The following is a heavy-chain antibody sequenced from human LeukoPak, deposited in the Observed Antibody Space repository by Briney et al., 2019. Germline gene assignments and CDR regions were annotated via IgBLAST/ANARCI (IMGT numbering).Heavy chain of an antibody. D-gene: IGHD3-10*01. CDR1: GFTFSSYS. CDR2: ISSSSSYI. V-gene: IGHV3-21*01. J-gene: IGHJ6*03. Sequence: PGGSLRLSCAASGFTFSSYSMNWVRQAPGKGLEWVSSISSSSSYIYYADSVKGRFTISRDNAKNSLYLQMNSLRAEDTAVYYCARESYYYGSGRYYYYYYYMDVWGKGTTVTVSS. CDR3: ARESYYYGSGRYYYYYYYMDV.